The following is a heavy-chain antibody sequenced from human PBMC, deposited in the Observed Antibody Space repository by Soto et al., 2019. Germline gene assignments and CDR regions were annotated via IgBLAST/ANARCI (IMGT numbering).Heavy chain of an antibody. J-gene: IGHJ5*02. CDR3: ATSLVAGPPYWFDP. V-gene: IGHV1-24*01. D-gene: IGHD6-19*01. CDR1: GYTLTELS. CDR2: FDPEDGET. Sequence: ASVKVSCKVSGYTLTELSMHWVRQAPGKGLEWMGGFDPEDGETIYAQKFQGRVTMTEDTSTDTAYMELSGLRSEDTAVYYCATSLVAGPPYWFDPWGQGTLVTVSS.